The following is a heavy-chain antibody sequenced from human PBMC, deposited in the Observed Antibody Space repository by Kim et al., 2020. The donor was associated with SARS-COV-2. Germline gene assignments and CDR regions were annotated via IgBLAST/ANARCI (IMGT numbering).Heavy chain of an antibody. V-gene: IGHV3-73*01. D-gene: IGHD3-16*01. CDR2: IRSKANSYAT. CDR3: TRILATASAFWAAFD. J-gene: IGHJ3*02. CDR1: GFTFSSSP. Sequence: GGSLRLSCAASGFTFSSSPLHWVRQASGKGLEWVGRIRSKANSYATGYAASVKGRFTISRDDSKITAYLEMRGLKTEDAALYYCTRILATASAFWAAFD.